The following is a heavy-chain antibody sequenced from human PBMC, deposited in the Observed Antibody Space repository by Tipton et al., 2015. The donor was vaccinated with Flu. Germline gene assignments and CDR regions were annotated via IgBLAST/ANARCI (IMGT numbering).Heavy chain of an antibody. V-gene: IGHV3-9*01. CDR3: TRGEWEPTNDAFDI. D-gene: IGHD1-26*01. Sequence: RSLRLSCAASGFTFDDYAMHWVRQAPGKGLEWVSGITWDSGSIGYADSVKGRFTISRDNAKNSLYLQMNNLRAEDTALYYCTRGEWEPTNDAFDIWGQGTMVTVSS. J-gene: IGHJ3*02. CDR1: GFTFDDYA. CDR2: ITWDSGSI.